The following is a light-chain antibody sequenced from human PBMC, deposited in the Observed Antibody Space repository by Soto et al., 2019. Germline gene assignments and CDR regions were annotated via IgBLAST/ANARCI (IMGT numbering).Light chain of an antibody. V-gene: IGKV1-5*01. CDR2: DSY. Sequence: DVQMTQLPSTLSASVGDSVTITCRASQSVNNWLAWYQQKPGKAPRLLIFDSYKLESGVPSRFSGSGSGTEFILTISSLQADDFATYYCQQYNTFSTFGQGTKVEIK. CDR1: QSVNNW. CDR3: QQYNTFST. J-gene: IGKJ1*01.